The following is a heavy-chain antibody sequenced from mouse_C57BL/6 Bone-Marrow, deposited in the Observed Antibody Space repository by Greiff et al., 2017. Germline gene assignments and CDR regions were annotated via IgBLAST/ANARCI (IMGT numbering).Heavy chain of an antibody. V-gene: IGHV5-6*01. J-gene: IGHJ4*01. CDR3: ARPYYAMDY. CDR2: ISSGGSYT. CDR1: GFTFSSYG. Sequence: VQLQQSGGDLVKPGGSLQLSCAASGFTFSSYGMSWVRQTPDTRLEWVATISSGGSYTYYPDSGKGRFTISRDNAKNTLYLQMSSMKSEDTAMYYCARPYYAMDYWGQGTSVTVSS.